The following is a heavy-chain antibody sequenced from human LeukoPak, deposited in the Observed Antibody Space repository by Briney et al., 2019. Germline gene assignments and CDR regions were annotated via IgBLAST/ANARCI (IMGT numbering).Heavy chain of an antibody. Sequence: PGGSLRLSCAASGFTFSSYAMHWVRQAPGKGLEWVAVISYDGSNKYYADSVKGRFTISRDNSKNTLYLQMNSLRAEDTAVYYCARDKPTIKGDYWGQRTLVTVSS. CDR2: ISYDGSNK. D-gene: IGHD5-12*01. J-gene: IGHJ4*02. CDR3: ARDKPTIKGDY. CDR1: GFTFSSYA. V-gene: IGHV3-30*04.